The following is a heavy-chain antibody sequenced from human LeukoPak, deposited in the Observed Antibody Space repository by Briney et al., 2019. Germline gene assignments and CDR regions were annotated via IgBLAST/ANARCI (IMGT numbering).Heavy chain of an antibody. V-gene: IGHV1-18*01. CDR3: ARRGGIAAILCEDY. Sequence: ASSVKVSCQASGYRFHSYGISWVRQAPGQRIEGMGWIRAYNGNTNYAQKLQGRVTMTTDTSTSTAYMELRSLRSDDTAVYYCARRGGIAAILCEDYWGQGTLVTVSS. CDR2: IRAYNGNT. D-gene: IGHD6-13*01. J-gene: IGHJ4*02. CDR1: GYRFHSYG.